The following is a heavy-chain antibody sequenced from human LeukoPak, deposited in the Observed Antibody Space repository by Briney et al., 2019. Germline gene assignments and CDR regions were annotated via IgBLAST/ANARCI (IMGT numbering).Heavy chain of an antibody. Sequence: PGGSLRLSCAASGFTFSSYEMNWVRQAPGKGLEWVSYISSSGSTIYSADSVKGRFTISRDNAKNSMYLQMNSIRPETKAVYDCARDGGNYCYWGQGTLVTVSS. CDR1: GFTFSSYE. CDR2: ISSSGSTI. J-gene: IGHJ4*02. CDR3: ARDGGNYCY. D-gene: IGHD4/OR15-4a*01. V-gene: IGHV3-48*03.